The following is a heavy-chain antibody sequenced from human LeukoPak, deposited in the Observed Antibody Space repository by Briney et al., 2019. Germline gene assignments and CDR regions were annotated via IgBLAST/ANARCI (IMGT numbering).Heavy chain of an antibody. CDR2: IYGGGSP. CDR1: GGSIANYY. D-gene: IGHD2-8*01. J-gene: IGHJ5*02. CDR3: ARGFTNAWRGGYFDP. V-gene: IGHV4-4*07. Sequence: SETLSLTCSASGGSIANYYWSWIRQPAGKGLEWIGRIYGGGSPNYNPSLKGRLTLSVDTSRNRISLTLSSVTAADTAIYFCARGFTNAWRGGYFDPWGQGILVTVAS.